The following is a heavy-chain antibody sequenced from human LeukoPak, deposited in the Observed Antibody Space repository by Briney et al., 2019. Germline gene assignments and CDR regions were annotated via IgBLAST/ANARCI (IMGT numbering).Heavy chain of an antibody. D-gene: IGHD2-15*01. Sequence: SETLSLTCTVSGGSISSYYWSWIRQPPGVGLEWIGSISYSGSTNYNPSLKSRFTISVDTSKNQFSLRLTSVTAADTAVYYCARGLLYHDYWGQGTLVTVSS. J-gene: IGHJ4*02. CDR3: ARGLLYHDY. CDR2: ISYSGST. CDR1: GGSISSYY. V-gene: IGHV4-59*01.